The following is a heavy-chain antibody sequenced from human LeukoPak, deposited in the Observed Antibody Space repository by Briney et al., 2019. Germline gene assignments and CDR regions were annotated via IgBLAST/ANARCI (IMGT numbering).Heavy chain of an antibody. V-gene: IGHV4-4*07. CDR3: ARVWFGELLKSSGWFDP. Sequence: SETLSLTCTVSGASISSYYWNWVRQPAGRGLEWIGRMYTSGSTNYNPSLKSRVTMSVDTSKNQFSLKLSSVTAADTAVYYCARVWFGELLKSSGWFDPWGQGTLVTVSS. CDR2: MYTSGST. CDR1: GASISSYY. D-gene: IGHD3-10*01. J-gene: IGHJ5*02.